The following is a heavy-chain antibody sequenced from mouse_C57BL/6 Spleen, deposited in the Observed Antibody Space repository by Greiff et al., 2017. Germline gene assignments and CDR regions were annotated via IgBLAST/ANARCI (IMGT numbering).Heavy chain of an antibody. J-gene: IGHJ1*03. CDR3: ARTGYSNWYFDV. V-gene: IGHV1-72*01. Sequence: QVQLQQPGAELVKPGASVKLSCKASGYTFTSYWMHWVKQRPGRGLEWIGRIDPNSGGTKYNEKFKSKATLTVDKPTSTAYMQLSSLTSEESAVYYCARTGYSNWYFDVWGTGTTVTVSS. CDR2: IDPNSGGT. D-gene: IGHD2-5*01. CDR1: GYTFTSYW.